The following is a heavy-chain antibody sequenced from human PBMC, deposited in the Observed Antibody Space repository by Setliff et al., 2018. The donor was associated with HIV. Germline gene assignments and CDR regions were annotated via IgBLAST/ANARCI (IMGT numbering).Heavy chain of an antibody. J-gene: IGHJ4*01. CDR2: ISYSGST. CDR3: ARTRGYSYGTLAGFDY. V-gene: IGHV4-59*11. Sequence: SETLSLTCTVSGASIRSQYWCWIRKPPGKGLEWIGYISYSGSTNYNPSLESRVAMSVDTSKQQFSLEVSSVTAADTAVYYCARTRGYSYGTLAGFDYWGRGSLVTVSS. D-gene: IGHD5-18*01. CDR1: GASIRSQY.